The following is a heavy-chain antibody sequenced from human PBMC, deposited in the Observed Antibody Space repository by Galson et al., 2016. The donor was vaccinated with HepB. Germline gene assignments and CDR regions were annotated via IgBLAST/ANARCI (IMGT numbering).Heavy chain of an antibody. J-gene: IGHJ3*02. D-gene: IGHD2-21*01. CDR1: GGTFSNYG. V-gene: IGHV1-69*06. Sequence: SCKASGGTFSNYGISWVRQAPGQRLEWMGDISPLFGTANYAQHFEGRVTINADISTSTVYIELSSLRSQDTAIYYCARDIRYAFDIWGQGTMVTVSS. CDR2: ISPLFGTA. CDR3: ARDIRYAFDI.